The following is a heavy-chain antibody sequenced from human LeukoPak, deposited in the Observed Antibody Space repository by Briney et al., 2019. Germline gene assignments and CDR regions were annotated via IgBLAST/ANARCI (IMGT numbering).Heavy chain of an antibody. D-gene: IGHD3-10*01. CDR3: AKAGMVRGVAVYYYYMDV. V-gene: IGHV3-23*01. J-gene: IGHJ6*03. CDR2: ISGSGGST. CDR1: GFTFSDYY. Sequence: PSGGSLRLSCAASGFTFSDYYMSWIRQAPGKGLEWVSAISGSGGSTYYADSVKGRFTISRDNSKNTLYLQMNSLRAEDTAVYYCAKAGMVRGVAVYYYYMDVWGKGTTVTVSS.